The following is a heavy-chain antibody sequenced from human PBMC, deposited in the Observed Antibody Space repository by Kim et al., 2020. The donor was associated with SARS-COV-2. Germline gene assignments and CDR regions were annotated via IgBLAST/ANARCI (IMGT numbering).Heavy chain of an antibody. D-gene: IGHD4-4*01. CDR2: INGDGSST. J-gene: IGHJ4*02. CDR1: GFTFSSYW. Sequence: GGSLRLSCAASGFTFSSYWMHWVRQAPGKGLVWVSRINGDGSSTSYADSVKGRFTISRDNAKNTLYLQMNSLRAEDTAVYYCAREDYSYFDYWGQGTLVTVSS. CDR3: AREDYSYFDY. V-gene: IGHV3-74*01.